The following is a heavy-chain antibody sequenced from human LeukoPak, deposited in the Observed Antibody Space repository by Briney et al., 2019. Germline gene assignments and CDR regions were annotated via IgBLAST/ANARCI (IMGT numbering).Heavy chain of an antibody. J-gene: IGHJ3*02. CDR2: ISSSSSYI. CDR3: ARVSGQHSRDGEFDI. D-gene: IGHD5-24*01. Sequence: KSGGSLRLSCAASGFTFDNCTMNWVRQALGKGLEWVSSISSSSSYIYYADSVKGRFTISRDNAKNSLYLQMNSLRAEDTAVYYCARVSGQHSRDGEFDIWGQGTMVTVSS. V-gene: IGHV3-21*01. CDR1: GFTFDNCT.